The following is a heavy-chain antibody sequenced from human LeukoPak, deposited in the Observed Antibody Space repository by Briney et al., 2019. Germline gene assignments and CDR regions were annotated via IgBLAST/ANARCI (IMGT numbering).Heavy chain of an antibody. CDR3: ASSSYDILTGYYLGY. CDR1: GGSFSGYY. V-gene: IGHV4-34*01. Sequence: PSETLSLTCAVYGGSFSGYYWSWIRQPPGKGLGWIGEINNSGGTTYNPSLKSRVTISVDTSKNQFSLKLSSVTAADTAVYYCASSSYDILTGYYLGYWGQGTLVTVSS. D-gene: IGHD3-9*01. CDR2: INNSGGT. J-gene: IGHJ4*02.